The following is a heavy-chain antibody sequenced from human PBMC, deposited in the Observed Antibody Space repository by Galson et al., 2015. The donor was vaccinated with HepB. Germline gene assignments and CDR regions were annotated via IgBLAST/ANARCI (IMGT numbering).Heavy chain of an antibody. CDR2: ISPSGADT. J-gene: IGHJ4*02. Sequence: SLTLPCPVSGPSFDIHAMNWSRLAPGKGLQGVSPISPSGADTYSTDPVKGPFTMSRDNSQNMLYLQMNTLRVEDTAIYYCAKDADILTGYPYYFDYWGQGTLVSVSS. CDR1: GPSFDIHA. V-gene: IGHV3-23*01. CDR3: AKDADILTGYPYYFDY. D-gene: IGHD3-9*01.